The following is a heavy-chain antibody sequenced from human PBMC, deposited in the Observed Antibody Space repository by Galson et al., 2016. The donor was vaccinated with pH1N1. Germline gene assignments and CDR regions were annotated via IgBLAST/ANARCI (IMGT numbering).Heavy chain of an antibody. CDR3: AKLDGYNWGYFQH. Sequence: SLRLSCAASGFTFDDYAMHWVRQAPGKGLEWVSGISWNSGSIGYADSVKGRFTISRDHAKNSLYLQMNSLRAEDTALYYWAKLDGYNWGYFQHWGQGTLVTVSS. CDR2: ISWNSGSI. J-gene: IGHJ1*01. CDR1: GFTFDDYA. V-gene: IGHV3-9*01. D-gene: IGHD5-24*01.